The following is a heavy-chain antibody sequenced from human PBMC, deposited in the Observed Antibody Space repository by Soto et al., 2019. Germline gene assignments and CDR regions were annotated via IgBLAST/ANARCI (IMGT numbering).Heavy chain of an antibody. Sequence: QLQLQESGSGLVKTSQTLSLTCAVSGDSITRVGYSWSWIRQPPGKALEWIGYIYHTGTTYYTAALKSRVTISLDRSKNQISLSLNSVTAADTAVYYCAATVFGEYSHYALDVWGQGTTVTVSS. D-gene: IGHD3-3*01. V-gene: IGHV4-30-2*01. J-gene: IGHJ6*02. CDR1: GDSITRVGYS. CDR2: IYHTGTT. CDR3: AATVFGEYSHYALDV.